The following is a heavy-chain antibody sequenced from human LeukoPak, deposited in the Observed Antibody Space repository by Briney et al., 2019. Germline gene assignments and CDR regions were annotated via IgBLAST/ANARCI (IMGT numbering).Heavy chain of an antibody. V-gene: IGHV3-11*06. J-gene: IGHJ4*02. CDR3: ARNRDGYLPFDY. CDR1: GFTFSDYY. D-gene: IGHD5-24*01. CDR2: ISSSSSYT. Sequence: GGSLRLSCAASGFTFSDYYMSWIRQAPGKGLEWVSYISSSSSYTNYADSVKGRFTISRDNAKNSLYLQMNSLRAKDTAVYYCARNRDGYLPFDYWGQGTLVTVSS.